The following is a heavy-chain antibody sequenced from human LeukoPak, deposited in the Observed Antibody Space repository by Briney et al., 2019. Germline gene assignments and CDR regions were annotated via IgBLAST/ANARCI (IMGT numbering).Heavy chain of an antibody. CDR1: GYSFTSYW. J-gene: IGHJ5*02. CDR2: IYPGDADT. V-gene: IGHV5-51*03. D-gene: IGHD3-3*01. Sequence: KPGESLKISCKGSGYSFTSYWIGWVRQMPGKGLEWRGIIYPGDADTRYSPSFQGQVPISADKSIRTAYLQWSSLNASDTAMYYCARRGIVFIDFWSGSNWFDPWGQGTLVTVSS. CDR3: ARRGIVFIDFWSGSNWFDP.